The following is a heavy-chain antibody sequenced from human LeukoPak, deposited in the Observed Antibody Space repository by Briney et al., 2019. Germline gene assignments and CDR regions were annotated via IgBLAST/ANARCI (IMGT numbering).Heavy chain of an antibody. Sequence: PGGSLRLSCAASGFTFSSYAMHWVRQAPGKGLEWVVVISYDGSNKYYADSVKGRFTISRDNSKNTLYLQMNSLRAEDTAVYYCARDMGYYEARQGVAFDIWGQGTMVTVSS. J-gene: IGHJ3*02. CDR1: GFTFSSYA. CDR2: ISYDGSNK. V-gene: IGHV3-30*01. CDR3: ARDMGYYEARQGVAFDI. D-gene: IGHD3-22*01.